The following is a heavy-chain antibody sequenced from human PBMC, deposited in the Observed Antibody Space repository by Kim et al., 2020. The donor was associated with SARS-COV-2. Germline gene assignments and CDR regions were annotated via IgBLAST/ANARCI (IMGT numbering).Heavy chain of an antibody. CDR3: ARARYSSDFDY. Sequence: NYHPPLNSQVTMSVDTSKNQFSLKLISVTAADTAVYYCARARYSSDFDYWGQGTLVTVSS. J-gene: IGHJ4*02. D-gene: IGHD5-18*01. V-gene: IGHV4-4*07.